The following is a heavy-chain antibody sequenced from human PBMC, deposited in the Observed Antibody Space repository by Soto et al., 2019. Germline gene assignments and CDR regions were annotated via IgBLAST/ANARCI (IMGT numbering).Heavy chain of an antibody. Sequence: GGAPRPSCAAPGFTFSDHHMSWVRQAPGKGLEWISYISNSGSTIYYTDSVKGRFTISRDNAKNSLYLQMNSLTGEDTAVYYCARLPYPWGWYDPWGQGTVVIVSS. D-gene: IGHD3-16*01. J-gene: IGHJ5*02. CDR2: ISNSGSTI. V-gene: IGHV3-11*01. CDR1: GFTFSDHH. CDR3: ARLPYPWGWYDP.